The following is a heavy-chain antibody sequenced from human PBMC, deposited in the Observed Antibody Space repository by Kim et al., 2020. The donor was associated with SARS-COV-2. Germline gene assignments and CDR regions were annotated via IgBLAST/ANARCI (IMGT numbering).Heavy chain of an antibody. CDR3: ARIGDY. Sequence: YPGDHETRNSPSFQGQVTISADKSISTAYLQWSSLKASDTAMYYCARIGDYWGQGTLVTVSS. D-gene: IGHD2-15*01. V-gene: IGHV5-51*01. CDR2: YPGDHET. J-gene: IGHJ4*02.